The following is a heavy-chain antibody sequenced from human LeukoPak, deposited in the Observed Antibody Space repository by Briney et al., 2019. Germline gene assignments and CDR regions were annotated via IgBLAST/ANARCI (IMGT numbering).Heavy chain of an antibody. V-gene: IGHV3-21*01. Sequence: PSETLSLTCAVSGGSISSSNWWSWVRPAPGKGLEWVSSISSSTSYIYYADSVKGRFTISRDNAKNSLYLQMNSLRAEDTAIYYCAGGAGAAGTSAFDFWGQGTLVTVSS. CDR3: AGGAGAAGTSAFDF. CDR1: GGSISSSN. CDR2: ISSSTSYI. J-gene: IGHJ4*02. D-gene: IGHD6-13*01.